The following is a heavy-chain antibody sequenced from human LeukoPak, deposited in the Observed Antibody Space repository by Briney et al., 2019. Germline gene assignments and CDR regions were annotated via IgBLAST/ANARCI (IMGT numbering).Heavy chain of an antibody. J-gene: IGHJ4*02. D-gene: IGHD5-12*01. CDR2: LSGSGGRT. V-gene: IGHV3-23*01. Sequence: GGSLRLPCAASGFTFSSYAMSWVRQVPGKGLEWVSTLSGSGGRTYYADSVKGRFTISRDNSKNTLYLQMNSLRAEDTAIFYCAKGGATKFYFDYWGQGTLVIVSS. CDR1: GFTFSSYA. CDR3: AKGGATKFYFDY.